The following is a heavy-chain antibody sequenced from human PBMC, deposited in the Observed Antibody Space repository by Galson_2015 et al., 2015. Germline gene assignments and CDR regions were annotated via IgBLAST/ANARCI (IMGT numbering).Heavy chain of an antibody. V-gene: IGHV3-30-3*01. D-gene: IGHD7-27*01. CDR1: GFTFSSYA. CDR3: AREKPWGSYYFDY. CDR2: ISYDGSNK. J-gene: IGHJ4*02. Sequence: SLRLSCAASGFTFSSYAMHWVRQAPGKGLEWVAVISYDGSNKYYAGSVKGRFTISRDNSKNTLYLQMNSLRAEDTAVYYCAREKPWGSYYFDYWGQGTLVTVSS.